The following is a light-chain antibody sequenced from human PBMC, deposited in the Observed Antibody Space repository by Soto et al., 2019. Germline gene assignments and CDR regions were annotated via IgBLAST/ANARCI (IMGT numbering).Light chain of an antibody. J-gene: IGLJ2*01. CDR3: SSYTSSSTYVV. Sequence: QSALTQPAPVSGSPGQSITISCTGTSSDVGGYNYVSWYQQHPGKAPQLMIYDVSNRPSGVSNRFSGSKSGNTASLTISGLQAEDEADYYCSSYTSSSTYVVFGGGTKLTVL. CDR2: DVS. CDR1: SSDVGGYNY. V-gene: IGLV2-14*01.